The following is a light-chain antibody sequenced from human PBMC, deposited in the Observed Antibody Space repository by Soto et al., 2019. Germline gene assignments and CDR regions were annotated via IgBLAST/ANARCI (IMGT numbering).Light chain of an antibody. Sequence: QSVLTQPPSASVTPGQRVTISCSGSSSNIGSHTVNWYQQLPGTALKVVIYNDNQRPSGVPDRFSGSKSGTSASLAISGPQAEDEADYYCAAWDDSLSGWMFGGGTKVTVL. CDR2: NDN. CDR1: SSNIGSHT. J-gene: IGLJ3*02. CDR3: AAWDDSLSGWM. V-gene: IGLV1-44*01.